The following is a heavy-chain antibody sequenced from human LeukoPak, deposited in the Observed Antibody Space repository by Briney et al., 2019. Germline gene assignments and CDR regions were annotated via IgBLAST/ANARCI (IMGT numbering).Heavy chain of an antibody. V-gene: IGHV3-7*01. Sequence: GGSLRLSCAASGFTFDDYGMSWVRQAPGKGLEWVANIKQEGSEKYYVDSVKGRFTISRDNAKNSLYLQMDSLRAEDTAVYYCARSPTTYYYDSSGYYGEDYWGQGTLVTVSS. J-gene: IGHJ4*02. CDR3: ARSPTTYYYDSSGYYGEDY. CDR2: IKQEGSEK. CDR1: GFTFDDYG. D-gene: IGHD3-22*01.